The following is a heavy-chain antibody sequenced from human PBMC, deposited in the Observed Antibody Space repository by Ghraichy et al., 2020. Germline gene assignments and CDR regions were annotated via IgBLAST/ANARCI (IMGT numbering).Heavy chain of an antibody. CDR3: ARVPTMFGVAPWGMDI. V-gene: IGHV4-59*01. J-gene: IGHJ6*02. D-gene: IGHD3-3*01. CDR1: GASISGFY. Sequence: SETLSLTCTVSGASISGFYWSWIRQPPGKGLEWIGHIYYSGTTNYSPSLKSRLTVSVDRSQNLVSLRLSSVTSADTAVYYCARVPTMFGVAPWGMDIWGQATTVTVS. CDR2: IYYSGTT.